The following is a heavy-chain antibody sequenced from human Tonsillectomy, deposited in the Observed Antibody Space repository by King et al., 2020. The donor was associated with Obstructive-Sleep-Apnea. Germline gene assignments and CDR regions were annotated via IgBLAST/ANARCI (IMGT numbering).Heavy chain of an antibody. CDR3: ARGYYYESRGYYSPFDY. CDR2: IYDSGST. J-gene: IGHJ4*02. Sequence: QLQESGPGLVKPSETLSLTCTVSGGSISSYYWSWIRQPPGKGLEWIGFIYDSGSTNYNPSLKSRVTISGDTSKNQFSLKLSSVTAADTAVYYCARGYYYESRGYYSPFDYWGQGILVTVSS. CDR1: GGSISSYY. D-gene: IGHD3-22*01. V-gene: IGHV4-59*01.